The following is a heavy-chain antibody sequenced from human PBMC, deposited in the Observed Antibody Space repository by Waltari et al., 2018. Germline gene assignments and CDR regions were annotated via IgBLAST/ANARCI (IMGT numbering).Heavy chain of an antibody. V-gene: IGHV4-59*01. CDR2: IYYSGST. CDR3: ARYRLRSVFDP. Sequence: QVQLQESGPGLVKPSETLSLTCTVSGGSISSYYWSWIRQPPGKGLEWIGYIYYSGSTNYNPSLKSRVTISVDTSKNQFSLKLSSVTAADTAVYYCARYRLRSVFDPWGQGTLVTVSS. J-gene: IGHJ5*02. CDR1: GGSISSYY. D-gene: IGHD3-10*02.